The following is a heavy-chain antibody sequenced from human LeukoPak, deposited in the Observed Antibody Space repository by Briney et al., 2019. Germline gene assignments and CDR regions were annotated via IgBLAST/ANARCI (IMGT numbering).Heavy chain of an antibody. CDR1: GGSISSYY. CDR3: ARDRYGMDV. CDR2: IYYSGST. Sequence: SETLSLTCTVSGGSISSYYWSWIRQPPGKGLEWLGYIYYSGSTNYNPSLKSRVTISVDTSKNQFSLKLSSVTAADTAVYYCARDRYGMDVWGQGTTVTVSS. J-gene: IGHJ6*02. V-gene: IGHV4-59*01.